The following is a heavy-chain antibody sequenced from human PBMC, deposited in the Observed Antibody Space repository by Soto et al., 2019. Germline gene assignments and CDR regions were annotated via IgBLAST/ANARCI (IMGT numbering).Heavy chain of an antibody. CDR2: INHSGST. CDR3: ARVDYDSSGYYSDYYYGMDV. V-gene: IGHV4-34*01. Sequence: EALSLTCADYGGSFSGYYWSWIRQPPGKGLEWIGEINHSGSTNYNPSPKSRVTISVDTSKNQFSLKLSSVTAADTAVYYCARVDYDSSGYYSDYYYGMDVWGQGTTVTVSS. CDR1: GGSFSGYY. D-gene: IGHD3-22*01. J-gene: IGHJ6*02.